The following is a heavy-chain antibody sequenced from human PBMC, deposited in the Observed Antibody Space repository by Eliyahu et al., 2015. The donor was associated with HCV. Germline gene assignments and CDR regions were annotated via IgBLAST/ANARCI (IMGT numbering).Heavy chain of an antibody. CDR1: GFSVNSRY. CDR3: ARRAEQWVVGGSYGMDV. V-gene: IGHV3-53*01. Sequence: EVQLVESGGGLIQPGGSLRLSCAASGFSVNSRYMTWVRQAPGKGLEFVSLIDGSDKPEYTDSVKGRFTISRDTSRDMLYLQMNRLRTEDTAVYFCARRAEQWVVGGSYGMDVWGQGTAVTVSS. D-gene: IGHD6-19*01. CDR2: IDGSDKP. J-gene: IGHJ6*02.